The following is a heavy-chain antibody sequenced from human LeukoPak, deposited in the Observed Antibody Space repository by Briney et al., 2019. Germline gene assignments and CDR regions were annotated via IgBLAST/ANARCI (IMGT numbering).Heavy chain of an antibody. D-gene: IGHD3-9*01. CDR1: GFTFSSYA. CDR3: AKDPADRLILNDWDWFDP. J-gene: IGHJ5*02. V-gene: IGHV3-23*01. CDR2: ISGSGGST. Sequence: PGGSLRLSCAASGFTFSSYAMSWVRQAPGKGLEWVSAISGSGGSTYYADSVKGRFTISRDNSKNTLYLQMNSLRAEDTAVYYCAKDPADRLILNDWDWFDPWGQGTLVTVSS.